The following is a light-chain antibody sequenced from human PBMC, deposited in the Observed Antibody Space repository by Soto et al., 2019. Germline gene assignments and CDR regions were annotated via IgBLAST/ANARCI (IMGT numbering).Light chain of an antibody. J-gene: IGKJ4*01. CDR1: QCVSSN. Sequence: EIVMTQSPATLSVSPGERATVSCRASQCVSSNLAWYQQKPGQAPRLLIYGASTRSTGIPARFSGSGSGTEFTLTFSTLQSEDFAVYYCQQYNNWPLTFGGGTKVEIK. CDR3: QQYNNWPLT. V-gene: IGKV3D-15*01. CDR2: GAS.